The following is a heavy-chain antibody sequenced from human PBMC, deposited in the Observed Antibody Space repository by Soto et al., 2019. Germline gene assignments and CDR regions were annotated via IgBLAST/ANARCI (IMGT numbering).Heavy chain of an antibody. J-gene: IGHJ3*02. CDR3: TRDRRRYDFWSGYYSPDAFDI. Sequence: PGGSLRLSCTASGFTFGDYAMSWFRQAPGKGLEWVGFIRSKAYGGTTEYAASVKGRFTISRDDSKSIAYLQMNSLKTEDTAVYYCTRDRRRYDFWSGYYSPDAFDIWGQGTMVTVS. CDR2: IRSKAYGGTT. V-gene: IGHV3-49*03. D-gene: IGHD3-3*01. CDR1: GFTFGDYA.